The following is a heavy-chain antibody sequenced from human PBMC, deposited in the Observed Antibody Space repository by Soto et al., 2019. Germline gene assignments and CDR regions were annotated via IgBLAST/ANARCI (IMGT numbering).Heavy chain of an antibody. CDR3: ARDPTPHYYDSSGYFQGNWFDP. CDR1: GYTFTSYG. J-gene: IGHJ5*02. V-gene: IGHV1-18*04. D-gene: IGHD3-22*01. CDR2: ISAYNGNT. Sequence: ASVKVSCKASGYTFTSYGISWVRQAPGQGLEWMGWISAYNGNTNYAQKLQGRVTMTTDTYTSTAYMELSSLRSDDTAVYYCARDPTPHYYDSSGYFQGNWFDPWG.